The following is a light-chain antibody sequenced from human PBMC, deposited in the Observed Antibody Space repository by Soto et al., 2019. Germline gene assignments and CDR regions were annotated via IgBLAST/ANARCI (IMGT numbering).Light chain of an antibody. Sequence: DIHVTQSPSTLSASVGDRVAITCRASQTIDNLLVWYQQKPGKAPKLLIFKASKLESGVPAGFSGRGSGTDFTLAINSLQPDDFATYYCQQYYSYPWTFGQGTNVEIK. CDR2: KAS. CDR3: QQYYSYPWT. J-gene: IGKJ1*01. CDR1: QTIDNL. V-gene: IGKV1-5*03.